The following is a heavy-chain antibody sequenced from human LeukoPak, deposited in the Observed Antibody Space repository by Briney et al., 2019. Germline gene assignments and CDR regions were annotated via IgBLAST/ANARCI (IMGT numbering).Heavy chain of an antibody. CDR2: ISSGDGPI. D-gene: IGHD1-20*01. Sequence: GGSLRLSCAASGFTFSDYYMTWIRQAPGKGLEWISYISSGDGPIYYADSVKGRFTISRDNAKNSLFLQMNSLRVEDTAVYYCATWTGITPYWGQGTLVTVSS. J-gene: IGHJ4*02. V-gene: IGHV3-11*01. CDR3: ATWTGITPY. CDR1: GFTFSDYY.